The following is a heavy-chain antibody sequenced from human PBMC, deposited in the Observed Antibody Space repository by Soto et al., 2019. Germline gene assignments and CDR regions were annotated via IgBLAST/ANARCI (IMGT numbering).Heavy chain of an antibody. V-gene: IGHV3-30-3*01. CDR1: GFTFSTYA. D-gene: IGHD6-13*01. CDR2: TSYDGSRE. J-gene: IGHJ4*02. Sequence: QVQVVESGGTVDQPGRSLRLSCAASGFTFSTYAMDWVRQAPGTGLVWVAVTSYDGSREYYADSVKGRFTISRDNSKNTLQLQMNSLRAEDTAVYYCARGGIAAAGTRRYYFDYWGQGTLVTVSS. CDR3: ARGGIAAAGTRRYYFDY.